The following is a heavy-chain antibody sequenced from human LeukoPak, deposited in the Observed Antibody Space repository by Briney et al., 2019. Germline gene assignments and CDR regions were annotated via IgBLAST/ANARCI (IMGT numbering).Heavy chain of an antibody. Sequence: SGTLSLTCAVYGGSFSGYYWSWVRQPPGKGLEWIGEINHSGSTNYNPSLKSRVTISVDTSKNQFSLKLSSVTAADTAVYYCARDTAMAHNWFDPWGQGTLVTVSS. CDR3: ARDTAMAHNWFDP. J-gene: IGHJ5*02. CDR1: GGSFSGYY. D-gene: IGHD5-18*01. V-gene: IGHV4-34*01. CDR2: INHSGST.